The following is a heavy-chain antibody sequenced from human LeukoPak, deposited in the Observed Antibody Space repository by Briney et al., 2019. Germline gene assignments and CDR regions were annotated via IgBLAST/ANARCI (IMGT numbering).Heavy chain of an antibody. J-gene: IGHJ5*02. CDR1: GFTFSSYW. CDR2: ISSDGSST. V-gene: IGHV3-74*01. D-gene: IGHD3-10*01. Sequence: PGGSLRLSCAASGFTFSSYWMHWVRQVPGKGLVWVLRISSDGSSTSYADSVKGRFTIPRDNAKNTLYLQMNSLRAEDTAVYYCAGSGSGGNWFDPWGQGTLVTVSS. CDR3: AGSGSGGNWFDP.